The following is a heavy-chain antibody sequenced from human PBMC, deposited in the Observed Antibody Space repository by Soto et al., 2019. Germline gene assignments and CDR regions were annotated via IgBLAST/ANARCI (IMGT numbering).Heavy chain of an antibody. CDR2: IHHSGTT. D-gene: IGHD2-2*01. V-gene: IGHV4-4*02. Sequence: SETLSLTCAVSGGSISSSNWWHWVRQPPGKGLEWIGEIHHSGTTNYNPSLKSRVAISVDKSKNQFSLKLNSVTAADTAVYYCARVRQYCSGTSCYLDPWGQGTLVTVSS. J-gene: IGHJ5*02. CDR3: ARVRQYCSGTSCYLDP. CDR1: GGSISSSNW.